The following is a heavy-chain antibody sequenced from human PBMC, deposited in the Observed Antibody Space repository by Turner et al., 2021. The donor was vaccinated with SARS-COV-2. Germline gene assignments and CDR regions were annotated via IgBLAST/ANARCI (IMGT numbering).Heavy chain of an antibody. CDR1: GFTFSNYA. CDR3: ARDWRYYYDSSGYFDY. Sequence: EVQLLESGVGLVQAGGSLRLSCAASGFTFSNYAMSWVRQAPGKGLEGVSVISGGGGTKYPAYAVKGRFTISRDNSMNTLFLQMNSLRAEDTAIYYCARDWRYYYDSSGYFDYWGQGTLVTVSS. J-gene: IGHJ4*02. D-gene: IGHD3-22*01. V-gene: IGHV3-23*01. CDR2: ISGGGGTK.